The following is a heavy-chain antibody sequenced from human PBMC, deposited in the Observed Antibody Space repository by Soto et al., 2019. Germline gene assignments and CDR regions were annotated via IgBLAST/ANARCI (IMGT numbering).Heavy chain of an antibody. CDR1: GFTFSSYA. CDR3: AKYGDYARDAFDI. J-gene: IGHJ3*02. V-gene: IGHV3-23*01. CDR2: ISGSGGST. D-gene: IGHD4-17*01. Sequence: PGGPLRLSCAASGFTFSSYAMSWVRQAPGKGLEWVSAISGSGGSTYYADSVKGRFTISRDNSKNTLYLQMNSLRAEDTAVYYCAKYGDYARDAFDIWGQGTMVTVSS.